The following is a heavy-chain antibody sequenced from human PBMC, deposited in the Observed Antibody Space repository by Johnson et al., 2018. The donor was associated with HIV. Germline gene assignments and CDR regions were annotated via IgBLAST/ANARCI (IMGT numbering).Heavy chain of an antibody. CDR2: VSWNNGTI. CDR3: AQGGDYGEDDVFDI. Sequence: VQLVESGGGLVKPGGSLRLSCAVSGFSFDDYAFHWVRQAPGKGLEWVSGVSWNNGTIVYADSVMGRLTISRDNSKNFLYLQMNSLRPEDTALYYCAQGGDYGEDDVFDIWGQGTMVTVSS. V-gene: IGHV3-9*01. CDR1: GFSFDDYA. J-gene: IGHJ3*02. D-gene: IGHD2-21*01.